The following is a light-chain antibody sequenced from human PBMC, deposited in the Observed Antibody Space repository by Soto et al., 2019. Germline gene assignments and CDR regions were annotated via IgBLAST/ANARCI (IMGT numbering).Light chain of an antibody. Sequence: EIVLTPSPGTLSLSAVERPTISCASSQSVSSSYLAWYQQKPGQAPRLLIYGASSRATGIPDRFSGSGSGTDFTLIISRLEPEDFAVYYCQQYGRSPWTFGQGTKVDNK. CDR1: QSVSSSY. V-gene: IGKV3-20*01. J-gene: IGKJ1*01. CDR3: QQYGRSPWT. CDR2: GAS.